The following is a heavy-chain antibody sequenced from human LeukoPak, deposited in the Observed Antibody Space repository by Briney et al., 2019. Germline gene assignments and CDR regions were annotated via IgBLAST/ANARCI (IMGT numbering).Heavy chain of an antibody. CDR1: GFTFSSYS. V-gene: IGHV3-21*01. CDR2: ISSSSSYI. CDR3: ARPVSIDEIVVVPAAADY. J-gene: IGHJ4*02. D-gene: IGHD2-2*01. Sequence: GGSLRLSCAASGFTFSSYSMNWVRQAPGKGLEWVSSISSSSSYIYYADSVKGRFTISRDNDKNSLYLQMNSLRAEDTAVYYCARPVSIDEIVVVPAAADYWGQGTLVTVSS.